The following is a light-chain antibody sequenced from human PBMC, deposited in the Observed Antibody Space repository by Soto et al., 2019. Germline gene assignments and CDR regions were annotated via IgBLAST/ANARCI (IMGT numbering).Light chain of an antibody. J-gene: IGKJ4*01. CDR3: QQRSAWPLT. Sequence: EIVLTQSPATLSLSPGERATLSCRASQSVSRHLAWYQQKRGQAPRLLIYDTSNRATGIPTRFSGSGSGTDFTLTISSLDPEDFAVYYCQQRSAWPLTFGGGTKVEIK. CDR2: DTS. CDR1: QSVSRH. V-gene: IGKV3-11*01.